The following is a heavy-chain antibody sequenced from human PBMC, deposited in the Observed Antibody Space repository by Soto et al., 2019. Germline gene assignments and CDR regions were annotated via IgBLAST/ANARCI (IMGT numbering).Heavy chain of an antibody. CDR2: IYYSGST. J-gene: IGHJ6*02. Sequence: QLQLQESGPGLVKPSETLSLTCTVSGGSISSSSYYWGWIRQPPGKGLEWIGSIYYSGSTYYNPSLKSRVTISVDTSKNQFSLKLSSVTAADTAVYYCARQMEGVVVPAAMFGYYYYGMDVWGQGTTVTVSS. CDR1: GGSISSSSYY. CDR3: ARQMEGVVVPAAMFGYYYYGMDV. D-gene: IGHD2-2*01. V-gene: IGHV4-39*01.